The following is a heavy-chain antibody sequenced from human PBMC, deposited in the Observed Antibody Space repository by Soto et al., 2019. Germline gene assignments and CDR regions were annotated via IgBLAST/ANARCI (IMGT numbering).Heavy chain of an antibody. V-gene: IGHV3-23*01. CDR1: GFTLSSYA. Sequence: GGSLRRSGAGSGFTLSSYAMSWVRQAPGKGLEWVSAISGSGGSTYYADSVKGRFTISRDNSKNTLYLQMNSLRAEDTAVYYCAKDTSYNWNDWGWDYWGQGTLVTVSS. CDR2: ISGSGGST. J-gene: IGHJ4*02. D-gene: IGHD1-1*01. CDR3: AKDTSYNWNDWGWDY.